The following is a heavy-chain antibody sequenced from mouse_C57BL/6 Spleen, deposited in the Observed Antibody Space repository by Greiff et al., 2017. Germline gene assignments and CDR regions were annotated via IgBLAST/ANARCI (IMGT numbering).Heavy chain of an antibody. V-gene: IGHV1-15*01. J-gene: IGHJ2*01. CDR3: TREGTTVVATGFDY. Sequence: VQLKESGAELVRPGASVTLSCKASGYTFTDYEMHWVKQTPVHGLEWIGAIDPETGGTAYNQKFKGKAILTADKSSSTAYMELRSLTSEDSAVYYCTREGTTVVATGFDYWGQGTTLTVSS. CDR2: IDPETGGT. D-gene: IGHD1-1*01. CDR1: GYTFTDYE.